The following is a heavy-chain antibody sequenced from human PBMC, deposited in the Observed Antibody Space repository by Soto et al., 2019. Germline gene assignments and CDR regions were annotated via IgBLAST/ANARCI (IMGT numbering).Heavy chain of an antibody. D-gene: IGHD1-1*01. Sequence: ASVKVSCKASGYTFTSYGISWVRQAPGQGLEWMGWISAYNGNTNYAQKLQGRVTMTTDTSTSTAYMELRSLRSDDTAVYYCARGKSVWYWNDAGGYAFDIWGQGTMVTVSS. CDR3: ARGKSVWYWNDAGGYAFDI. J-gene: IGHJ3*02. CDR1: GYTFTSYG. V-gene: IGHV1-18*01. CDR2: ISAYNGNT.